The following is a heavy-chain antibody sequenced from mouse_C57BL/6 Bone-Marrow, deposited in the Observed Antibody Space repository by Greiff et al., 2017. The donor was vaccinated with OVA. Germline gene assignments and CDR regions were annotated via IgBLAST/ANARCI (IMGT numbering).Heavy chain of an antibody. CDR1: GFNITDDY. CDR3: TTEGLGIAY. J-gene: IGHJ3*01. CDR2: IDPENGDT. Sequence: VQLQQSGAELVRPGASVKLSCTASGFNITDDYMHWVKQRPEQGLEWIGWIDPENGDTEYASKFQGKATITADTSSNTAYLQLSSLTSEDTAVYYCTTEGLGIAYWGQGTLVTVSA. V-gene: IGHV14-4*01. D-gene: IGHD4-1*01.